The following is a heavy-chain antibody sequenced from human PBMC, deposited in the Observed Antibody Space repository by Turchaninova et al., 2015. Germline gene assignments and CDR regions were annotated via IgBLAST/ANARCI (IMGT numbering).Heavy chain of an antibody. CDR3: ARVGGYPLGAFDI. CDR2: IYTGGGT. Sequence: EVQLVESGGGLIQPGGSLRLSCAASALIVSNYYMSWVRQAPGKGPEWVAVIYTGGGTDYSDSWKGRFTISRDNSKNTLYLQMNSLRAEDTAVYYCARVGGYPLGAFDIWGQGTMVTVSS. D-gene: IGHD3-22*01. CDR1: ALIVSNYY. V-gene: IGHV3-53*01. J-gene: IGHJ3*02.